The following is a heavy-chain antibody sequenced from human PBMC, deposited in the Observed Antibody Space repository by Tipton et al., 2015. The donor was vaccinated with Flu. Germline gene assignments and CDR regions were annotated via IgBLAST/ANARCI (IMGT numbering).Heavy chain of an antibody. CDR2: ISSSSSTI. V-gene: IGHV3-48*04. CDR3: ARTYLRIVGAGAFDI. Sequence: SLRLSCAASGFTFSSYSMNWVRQAPGKGLEWVSYISSSSSTIYYADSVKGRFTISRDNAKNSLYLQMNSLRAEDTAVYYCARTYLRIVGAGAFDIWGQGTMVTVSS. CDR1: GFTFSSYS. D-gene: IGHD1-26*01. J-gene: IGHJ3*02.